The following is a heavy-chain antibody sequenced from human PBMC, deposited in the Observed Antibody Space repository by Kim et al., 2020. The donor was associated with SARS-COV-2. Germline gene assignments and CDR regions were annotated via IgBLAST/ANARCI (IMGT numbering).Heavy chain of an antibody. J-gene: IGHJ4*02. CDR2: INQDGSVK. D-gene: IGHD5-12*01. CDR3: ARDTGYKSVDY. V-gene: IGHV3-7*03. Sequence: GGSLRLSCAVSGFTFGSYWMTWVRQTPGKGLEYVANINQDGSVKYNVDSLKGRFTISRDNAKNLLYLQMHSLRAEDTAVYYCARDTGYKSVDYWGQGTLVTVSS. CDR1: GFTFGSYW.